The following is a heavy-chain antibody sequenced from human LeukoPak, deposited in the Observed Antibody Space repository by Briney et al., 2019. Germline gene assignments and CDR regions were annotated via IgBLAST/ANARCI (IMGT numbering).Heavy chain of an antibody. V-gene: IGHV4-61*02. CDR2: IYTSGST. CDR1: GGSISSGSYY. CDR3: ARDRKLSFDY. Sequence: SETLSLTCTVSGGSISSGSYYWSWIRQPAGKGLEGIGRIYTSGSTNYNPSLNSRVTISVDTSKNQFSLKLSSVTAADTAVYYCARDRKLSFDYWGQGTLVTVSS. J-gene: IGHJ4*02.